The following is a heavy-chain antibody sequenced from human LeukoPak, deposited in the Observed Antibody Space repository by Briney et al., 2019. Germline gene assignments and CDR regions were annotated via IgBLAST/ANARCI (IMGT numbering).Heavy chain of an antibody. Sequence: SETLSLTCTVSGASVGSAGYHWSLIRQPPGGGLEWIGYIYYISNTNYNPSLKSRVTMSVDPSKNQFSLKLNSVTAADTAVYYCARSMTAYGLDIWGQGTRVIVSS. J-gene: IGHJ3*02. CDR3: ARSMTAYGLDI. V-gene: IGHV4-61*08. CDR1: GASVGSAGYH. D-gene: IGHD2-21*02. CDR2: IYYISNT.